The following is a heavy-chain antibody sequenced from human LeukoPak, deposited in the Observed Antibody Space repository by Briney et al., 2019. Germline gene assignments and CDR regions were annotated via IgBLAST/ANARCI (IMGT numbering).Heavy chain of an antibody. CDR2: ISYGGSSK. V-gene: IGHV3-30*03. Sequence: GGSLRLSCAASGFTFSSFGMHWVRQAPGKGLERVAVISYGGSSKYYADSVKGRFTISRDNSKNTLYLQMNSLRAEDTAVYYCASPAVYSSSWYYFDYWGQGTLVTVSS. J-gene: IGHJ4*02. CDR1: GFTFSSFG. CDR3: ASPAVYSSSWYYFDY. D-gene: IGHD6-13*01.